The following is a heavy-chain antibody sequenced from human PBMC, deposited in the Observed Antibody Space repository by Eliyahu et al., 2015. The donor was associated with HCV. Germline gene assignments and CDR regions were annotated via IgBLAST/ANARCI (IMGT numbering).Heavy chain of an antibody. Sequence: EVQLVQSGGGVVQPGGSLKXSCAASGFTFSDSAIHWVRQASGKGLEWVGHIRSKANNYATSYIASVRGRFTIFRDDSKNTAYLQMNSLNAEDTAVYYCSRHSSWGQGTLVTVSS. CDR1: GFTFSDSA. J-gene: IGHJ4*02. V-gene: IGHV3-73*02. CDR2: IRSKANNYAT. CDR3: SRHSS.